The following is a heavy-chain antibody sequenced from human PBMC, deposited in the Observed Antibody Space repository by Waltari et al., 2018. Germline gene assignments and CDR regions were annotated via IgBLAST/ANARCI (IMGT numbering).Heavy chain of an antibody. D-gene: IGHD6-19*01. CDR3: SGGEVTGTDF. J-gene: IGHJ4*02. CDR2: IRREPYNYAT. V-gene: IGHV3-73*01. Sequence: EVQVVESGGGLVQPGGSLKLSCANSGFSFRGASTHWVRQNSGKGLEWVGRIRREPYNYATAYSASVKGRFTISRDDSKNTAFLQMNSLMTEDTAVYYCSGGEVTGTDFWGQGTLVTVSS. CDR1: GFSFRGAS.